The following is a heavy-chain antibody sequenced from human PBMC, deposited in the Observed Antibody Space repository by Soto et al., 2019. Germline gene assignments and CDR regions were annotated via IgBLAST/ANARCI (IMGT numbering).Heavy chain of an antibody. CDR2: ITGGGST. D-gene: IGHD3-10*01. V-gene: IGHV3-23*01. CDR3: AKDQRVRGVTPFDY. J-gene: IGHJ4*02. Sequence: GGSLRLSCAASGFTFSSYAMSWVRQAPGKGLEWVSSITGGGSTYYADSVKGRFTISRDNSKNTLSLQMNSLRAEDTAVYSCAKDQRVRGVTPFDYWGQGTLVTVSS. CDR1: GFTFSSYA.